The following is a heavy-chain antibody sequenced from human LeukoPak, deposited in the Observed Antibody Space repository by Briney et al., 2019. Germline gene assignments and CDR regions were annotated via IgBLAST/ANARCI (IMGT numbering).Heavy chain of an antibody. CDR2: IYYSGST. J-gene: IGHJ4*02. D-gene: IGHD6-19*01. CDR3: ARHSAVAAHFDY. V-gene: IGHV4-59*01. Sequence: PSKTLSLTCTVSGGSISSYYWSWIRQPPGKGLEWIGYIYYSGSTNYNPSLKSRVTISVNTSKNQFSLKLSSETPAGTAVYYCARHSAVAAHFDYWGQGTLVTVSS. CDR1: GGSISSYY.